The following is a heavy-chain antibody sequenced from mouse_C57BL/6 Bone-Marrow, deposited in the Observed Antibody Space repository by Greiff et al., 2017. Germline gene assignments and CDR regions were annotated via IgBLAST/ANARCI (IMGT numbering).Heavy chain of an antibody. CDR1: GYTFTSYW. Sequence: VQLQQPGAELVRPGSSVKLSCKASGYTFTSYWMDWVKQRPGQGLEWIGNIYPSDSETHYNQKFKDKATLTVDKSSSTAYMQLSSLTSEDSAVYYCARPTVVASYYYAMDYWGQGTSVTVSS. D-gene: IGHD1-1*01. CDR2: IYPSDSET. J-gene: IGHJ4*01. V-gene: IGHV1-61*01. CDR3: ARPTVVASYYYAMDY.